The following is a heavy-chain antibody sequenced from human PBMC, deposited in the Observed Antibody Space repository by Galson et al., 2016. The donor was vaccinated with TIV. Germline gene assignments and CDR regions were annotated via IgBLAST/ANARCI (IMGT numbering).Heavy chain of an antibody. V-gene: IGHV4-39*07. CDR2: VYDDGNA. J-gene: IGHJ5*02. Sequence: ETLSLTCIVSGGYIITKSYYWAWIRQPPGKGLEWIGMVYDDGNAYYNPSLKSRVTISVDTSKNQFSLKLTSVTAADTAVYYCARERTPPGPDNDTWFDPWGHGILVAVSS. CDR1: GGYIITKSYY. CDR3: ARERTPPGPDNDTWFDP. D-gene: IGHD3-22*01.